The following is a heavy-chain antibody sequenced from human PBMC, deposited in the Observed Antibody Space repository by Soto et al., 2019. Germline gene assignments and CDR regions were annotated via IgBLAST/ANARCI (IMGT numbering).Heavy chain of an antibody. Sequence: GASVKVSCKASGYIFTSHGISWVRQAPGQGLEWMGRISTYNGNTKYAQKLQGRVTMTTDTSASIAYMELRSLRSDDTAVYYCARDNGQWLVSVWGQGTLVTVSS. D-gene: IGHD6-19*01. V-gene: IGHV1-18*01. CDR2: ISTYNGNT. CDR1: GYIFTSHG. J-gene: IGHJ1*01. CDR3: ARDNGQWLVSV.